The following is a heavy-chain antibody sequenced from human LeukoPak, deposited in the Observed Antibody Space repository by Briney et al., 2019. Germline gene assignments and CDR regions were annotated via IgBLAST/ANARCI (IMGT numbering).Heavy chain of an antibody. D-gene: IGHD4-17*01. CDR2: INPDGSQT. V-gene: IGHV3-7*01. CDR1: GFTFSLSW. J-gene: IGHJ5*02. CDR3: ARDLGYGALDP. Sequence: GGSLRLSCAASGFTFSLSWMHWVRQAPGKGLEWVALINPDGSQTNYVDSVKGRFTISRDNAENSLYLQMNSLRAEDTAVYYCARDLGYGALDPWGQGTLVTVSS.